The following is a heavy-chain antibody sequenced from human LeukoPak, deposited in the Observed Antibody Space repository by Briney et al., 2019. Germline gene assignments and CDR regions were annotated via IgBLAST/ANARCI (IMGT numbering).Heavy chain of an antibody. CDR3: ARGRWHLGSYYDYVWGSYLH. V-gene: IGHV1-8*01. CDR2: MNPNSGNT. Sequence: ASVKVSCKASGYTFTSYDINWVRQATGQGLEWMGWMNPNSGNTGYAQKFQGRVTMTRNTSISTAYMELSSLRSEDTAVYYCARGRWHLGSYYDYVWGSYLHWGQGTLVTVSS. D-gene: IGHD3-16*02. J-gene: IGHJ4*02. CDR1: GYTFTSYD.